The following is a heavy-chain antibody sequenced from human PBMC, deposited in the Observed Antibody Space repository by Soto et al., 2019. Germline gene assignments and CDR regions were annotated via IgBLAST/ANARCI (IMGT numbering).Heavy chain of an antibody. J-gene: IGHJ4*02. CDR3: ARRRNCSGGSCYDY. V-gene: IGHV4-59*08. CDR1: GGSISSYY. Sequence: SETLSLTCTVSGGSISSYYRSWIRQPPGKGLEWIGYIYYSGSTNYNPSLKSRVTISVDTSKNQFSLKLSSVTAADTAVYYCARRRNCSGGSCYDYWGQGTLVTVSS. D-gene: IGHD2-15*01. CDR2: IYYSGST.